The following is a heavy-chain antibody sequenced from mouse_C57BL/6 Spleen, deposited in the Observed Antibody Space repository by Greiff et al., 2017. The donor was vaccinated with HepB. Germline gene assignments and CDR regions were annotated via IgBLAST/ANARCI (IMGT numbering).Heavy chain of an antibody. J-gene: IGHJ3*01. CDR3: ARHYYGSSYALAY. D-gene: IGHD1-1*01. CDR1: GYSFTGYY. CDR2: INPSTGGT. V-gene: IGHV1-42*01. Sequence: EVQLQQSGPELVKPGASVKISCKASGYSFTGYYMNWVKQSPEKSLEWIGEINPSTGGTTYNQKFKAKATLTVDKSSSTAYMQLKSLTSEDSAVYYCARHYYGSSYALAYWGQGTLVTVSA.